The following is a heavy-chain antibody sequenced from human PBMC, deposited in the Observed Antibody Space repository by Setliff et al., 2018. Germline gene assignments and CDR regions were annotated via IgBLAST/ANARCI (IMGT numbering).Heavy chain of an antibody. D-gene: IGHD2-15*01. CDR2: ISSRSTYI. J-gene: IGHJ4*02. CDR1: GFTFNNFA. Sequence: LSCVASGFTFNNFAFNWVRQAPGKGLEWVSSISSRSTYIYYADSVKGRFTISRDNANNSLYLQMNSLRAEDTAMYYCARFACNGGSCYLSASDHWGQGALVTVSS. V-gene: IGHV3-21*06. CDR3: ARFACNGGSCYLSASDH.